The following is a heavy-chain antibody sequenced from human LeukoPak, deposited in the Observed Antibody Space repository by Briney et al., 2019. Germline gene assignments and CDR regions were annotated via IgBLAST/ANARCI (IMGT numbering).Heavy chain of an antibody. CDR3: ARDGYYYDSSGYYHWYFDL. D-gene: IGHD3-22*01. CDR1: GFTFSSSW. J-gene: IGHJ2*01. Sequence: GGSLRLSCAPSGFTFSSSWTHWVRHTPRKWGLTVSLTNSVGSRTSYADSVKGRVTISRDNAKNTLYLQMNSLRAEDTAVYDCARDGYYYDSSGYYHWYFDLWGRGTLVTVSS. CDR2: TNSVGSRT. V-gene: IGHV3-74*01.